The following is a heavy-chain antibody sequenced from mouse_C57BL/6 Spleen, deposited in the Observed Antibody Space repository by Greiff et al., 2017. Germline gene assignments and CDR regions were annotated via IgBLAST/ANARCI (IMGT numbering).Heavy chain of an antibody. CDR1: GYTFTDYE. Sequence: QVQLQQSGAELVRPGASVTLSCKASGYTFTDYEMHWVKQTPVHGLKWIGAIDPETGGTAYNQKFKGKAILTADKSSSTAYMELRSLTSEDSAVYDCTRGDYDRSAVDYWGQGTSVTVSA. CDR3: TRGDYDRSAVDY. D-gene: IGHD2-4*01. V-gene: IGHV1-15*01. J-gene: IGHJ4*01. CDR2: IDPETGGT.